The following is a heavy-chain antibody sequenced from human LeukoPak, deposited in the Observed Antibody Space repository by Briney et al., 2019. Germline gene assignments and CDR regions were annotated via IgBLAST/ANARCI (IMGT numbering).Heavy chain of an antibody. CDR3: AKGRGRFLEWLSDAFDI. V-gene: IGHV3-30*18. CDR1: GFTFSNYG. J-gene: IGHJ3*02. CDR2: ISYDGSNT. D-gene: IGHD3-3*01. Sequence: PGGSLRLSCAASGFTFSNYGMHWVRQAPGKGLEWVAVISYDGSNTFYADSVKGRFTISRDNSKNTLYLQMNSLRAEDTAVYYCAKGRGRFLEWLSDAFDIWGQGTMVTVSS.